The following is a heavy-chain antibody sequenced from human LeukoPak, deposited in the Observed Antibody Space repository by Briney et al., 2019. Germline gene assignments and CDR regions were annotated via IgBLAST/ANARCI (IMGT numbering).Heavy chain of an antibody. J-gene: IGHJ6*03. Sequence: GASVKVSCKASGYTFTGNYMHWVRPAPGQGLEWMGSINPNSGNTNYAQKLQGRVTMTTDTSTSTAYMELRSLRSDDTAVYYCARRSPYSSSWLNYYYYYMDVWGKGTTVTISS. CDR2: INPNSGNT. V-gene: IGHV1-18*04. CDR1: GYTFTGNY. D-gene: IGHD6-13*01. CDR3: ARRSPYSSSWLNYYYYYMDV.